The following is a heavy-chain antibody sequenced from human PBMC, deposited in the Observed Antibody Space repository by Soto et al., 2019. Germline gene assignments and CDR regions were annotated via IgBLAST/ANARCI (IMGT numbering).Heavy chain of an antibody. V-gene: IGHV4-59*08. Sequence: PSETLSLTCTVSGGSISSYYWSWIRQPPGKGLEWIGYIYYSGSTNYTPSLKSRVTISVDTSKNQFSLKLSSVTAADTAVYYCARTTRNDFWSGYSSYYYMDVWGKGTTVTVSS. J-gene: IGHJ6*03. CDR3: ARTTRNDFWSGYSSYYYMDV. CDR1: GGSISSYY. CDR2: IYYSGST. D-gene: IGHD3-3*01.